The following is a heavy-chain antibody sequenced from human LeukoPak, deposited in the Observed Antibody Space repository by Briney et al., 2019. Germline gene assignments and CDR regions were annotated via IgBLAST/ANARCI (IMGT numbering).Heavy chain of an antibody. CDR2: ISGSGGST. Sequence: GGSLRLSCAASEFSVGSNYMTWVRQAPGKGLEWVSAISGSGGSTYYADSVKGRFTISRDNSKNTLYLQMNSLRAEDTAVYYCAKGYQSLYYYYYMDVWGKGTTVTISS. CDR3: AKGYQSLYYYYYMDV. V-gene: IGHV3-23*01. CDR1: EFSVGSNY. J-gene: IGHJ6*03. D-gene: IGHD2-2*01.